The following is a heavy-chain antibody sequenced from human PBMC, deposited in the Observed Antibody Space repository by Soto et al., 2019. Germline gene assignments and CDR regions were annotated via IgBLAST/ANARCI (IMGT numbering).Heavy chain of an antibody. CDR2: ISGSGGST. D-gene: IGHD2-2*01. Sequence: GGSLRLSCAASGFTFSSYAMSWVRQAPGKGLEWVSAISGSGGSTYYADSVKGRFTNSRDNSKNTLYLQMNSLRAEDTAVYYCAKSRVPAARTVPPNYYMDVWGKGTTVTVSS. CDR1: GFTFSSYA. J-gene: IGHJ6*03. CDR3: AKSRVPAARTVPPNYYMDV. V-gene: IGHV3-23*01.